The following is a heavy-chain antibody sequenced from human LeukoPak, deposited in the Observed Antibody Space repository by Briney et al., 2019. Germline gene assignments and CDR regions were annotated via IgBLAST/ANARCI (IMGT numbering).Heavy chain of an antibody. CDR2: IKQDGSGE. CDR1: GFTFRRYW. CDR3: TTGYSSGWYNEGNY. Sequence: GGPLRLSCVASGFTFRRYWMSWVRQAPGKGLEWVAKIKQDGSGEYYLDSVKGRFTISRDNAKNSLYLQMNSLRADDTAVYFCTTGYSSGWYNEGNYWGQGTLVTVSS. D-gene: IGHD6-19*01. V-gene: IGHV3-7*01. J-gene: IGHJ4*02.